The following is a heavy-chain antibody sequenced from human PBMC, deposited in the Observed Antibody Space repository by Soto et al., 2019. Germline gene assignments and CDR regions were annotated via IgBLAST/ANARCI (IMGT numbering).Heavy chain of an antibody. D-gene: IGHD6-13*01. CDR3: ARGRIAAAGTDLDY. V-gene: IGHV3-21*05. CDR2: ISSSSSYI. CDR1: GFTFSSYS. J-gene: IGHJ4*02. Sequence: EVQLVESGGGLVQPGGSLRLSCAASGFTFSSYSMNWVRQAPGKGLEWVSYISSSSSYIYYADSVKGRFTISRDNAKNSLYLQMNSMRAEDTAVYYCARGRIAAAGTDLDYWGQGTLVTVSS.